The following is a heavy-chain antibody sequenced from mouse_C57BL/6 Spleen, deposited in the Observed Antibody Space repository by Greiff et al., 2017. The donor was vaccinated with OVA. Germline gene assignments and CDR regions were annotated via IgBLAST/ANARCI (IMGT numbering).Heavy chain of an antibody. CDR3: ARSYGNYEEYYAMDY. D-gene: IGHD2-1*01. CDR2: IYPGDGDT. J-gene: IGHJ4*01. CDR1: GYAFSSSW. Sequence: VKVVESGPELVKPGASVKISCKASGYAFSSSWMNWVKQRPGKGLEWIGRIYPGDGDTNYNGKFKGKATLTADKSSSTAYMQLSSLTSEDSAVYFCARSYGNYEEYYAMDYWGQGTSVTVSS. V-gene: IGHV1-82*01.